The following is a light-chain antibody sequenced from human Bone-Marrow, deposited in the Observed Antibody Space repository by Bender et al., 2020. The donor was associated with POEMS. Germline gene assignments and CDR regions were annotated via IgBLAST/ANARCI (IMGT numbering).Light chain of an antibody. CDR1: SSDIGGYKY. V-gene: IGLV2-14*03. J-gene: IGLJ1*01. CDR2: DVS. Sequence: QSALTQPASVSGSPGQSITISCTGTSSDIGGYKYVSWYQQHPGQAPKLMIYDVSDRPSGVSTRFSGSKSGNTASLTISGLQAEDEADYYCCSYAGSDTLYVFGGGTKVTVL. CDR3: CSYAGSDTLYV.